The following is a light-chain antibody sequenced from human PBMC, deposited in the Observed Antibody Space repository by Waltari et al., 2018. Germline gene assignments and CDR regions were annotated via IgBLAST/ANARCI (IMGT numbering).Light chain of an antibody. V-gene: IGLV1-40*01. J-gene: IGLJ2*01. CDR1: SSNIGAGED. Sequence: QSVLTQPPSASGAPGQRVPILCTGGSSNIGAGEDVHWYQQLPGAVPKLLIFGDTTRPPAVPAPFAGSYASTSSSLAVTCLLAGDEGAYYCHSSVSSLNGAHCVFGGGTKLTVL. CDR3: HSSVSSLNGAHCV. CDR2: GDT.